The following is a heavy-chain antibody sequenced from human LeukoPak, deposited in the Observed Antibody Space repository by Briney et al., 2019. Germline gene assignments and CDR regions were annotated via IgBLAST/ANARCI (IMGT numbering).Heavy chain of an antibody. CDR3: ARQYSSSSDFDY. CDR2: INHSGST. V-gene: IGHV4-34*01. CDR1: GGSFSGYY. Sequence: KPSETLSLTCAVYGGSFSGYYWSWIRQPPGKGLEWIGEINHSGSTNYNPSLKSRVTISVDTSENQFSLKLSSVTAADTAVYYCARQYSSSSDFDYWGQGTLVTVSS. D-gene: IGHD6-13*01. J-gene: IGHJ4*02.